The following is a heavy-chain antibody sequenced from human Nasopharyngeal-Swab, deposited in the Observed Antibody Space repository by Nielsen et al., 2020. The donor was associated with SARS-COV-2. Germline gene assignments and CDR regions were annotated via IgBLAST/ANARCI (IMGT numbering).Heavy chain of an antibody. D-gene: IGHD3-22*01. J-gene: IGHJ3*02. CDR1: GYTFTSYD. CDR2: MNPNSGNT. V-gene: IGHV1-8*01. CDR3: ARLLTYYYDSSGYRWANAFDI. Sequence: ASVKVSCKASGYTFTSYDINSVRQATGQGLEWMGWMNPNSGNTGYAQKFQGRVTMTRNTSISTAYMELSSLRSEDTAVYYCARLLTYYYDSSGYRWANAFDIWGQGTMVTVSS.